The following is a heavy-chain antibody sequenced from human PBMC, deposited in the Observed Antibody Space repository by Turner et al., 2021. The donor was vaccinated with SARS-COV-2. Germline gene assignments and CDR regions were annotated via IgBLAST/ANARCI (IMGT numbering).Heavy chain of an antibody. J-gene: IGHJ4*02. CDR1: GYTVTELY. V-gene: IGHV1-2*06. D-gene: IGHD2-21*02. CDR3: AIGMGATAIGAH. Sequence: QVQLVQSGAEVKTPGASVTVSCKVSGYTVTELYIHWVRPAPGQGLQWVGRINPLTGVTDYAQEFQGRVTVTKDTSITTSYRELSSLKSDDTAMFFCAIGMGATAIGAHWGLGTLVTVSS. CDR2: INPLTGVT.